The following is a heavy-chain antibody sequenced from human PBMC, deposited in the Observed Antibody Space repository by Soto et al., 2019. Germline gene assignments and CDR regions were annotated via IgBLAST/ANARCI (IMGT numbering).Heavy chain of an antibody. D-gene: IGHD2-2*01. CDR2: ISAYNGNT. J-gene: IGHJ4*02. CDR1: GYTFTSYG. CDR3: ARDSDIVVVPAAAPYYFDY. V-gene: IGHV1-18*01. Sequence: VKVSCKASGYTFTSYGISWVRQAPGQGLEWMGWISAYNGNTNYAQKLQGRVTINPDTSKNQFSLQLNSVTPEDTAVYYCARDSDIVVVPAAAPYYFDYWGQGTLVTVSS.